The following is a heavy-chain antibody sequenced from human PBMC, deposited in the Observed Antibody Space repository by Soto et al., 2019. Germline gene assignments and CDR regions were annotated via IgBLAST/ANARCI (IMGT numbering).Heavy chain of an antibody. V-gene: IGHV3-15*01. CDR2: IKSKTDGGTT. CDR1: GFTFSNAW. CDR3: TTEDHRVGGIGGNSPLGYYYYYYMDV. J-gene: IGHJ6*03. Sequence: GGSLRLSCAASGFTFSNAWMSWVRQAPGKGLEWVGRIKSKTDGGTTDYAAPVKGRFTISRDDSKNTLYLQMNSLKTEDTAVYYCTTEDHRVGGIGGNSPLGYYYYYYMDVWGKGTTVTVSS. D-gene: IGHD2-21*02.